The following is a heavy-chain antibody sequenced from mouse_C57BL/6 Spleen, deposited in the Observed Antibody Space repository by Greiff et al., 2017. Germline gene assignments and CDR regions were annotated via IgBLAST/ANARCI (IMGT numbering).Heavy chain of an antibody. Sequence: VQLQESGAELVRPGASVTLSCKASGYTFTDYEMHWVKPTPVHGLEWIGAIDPETGGTAYNQKFKGKAILTADKSSITAYMELHSLTSEYSSVYYCTIKNYAGSSLYYAMDYWCQGTSVTVSS. CDR2: IDPETGGT. D-gene: IGHD1-1*01. J-gene: IGHJ4*01. CDR1: GYTFTDYE. CDR3: TIKNYAGSSLYYAMDY. V-gene: IGHV1-15*01.